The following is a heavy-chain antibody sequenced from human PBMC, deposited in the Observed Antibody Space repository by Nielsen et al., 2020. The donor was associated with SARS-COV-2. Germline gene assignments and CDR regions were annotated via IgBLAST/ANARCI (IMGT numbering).Heavy chain of an antibody. CDR3: AKDMGPVIWYFDL. Sequence: GGSLRLSCAASGFTFDDYAMHWVRQAPGKGLEWVSGISWNSGSIGYADSVKGRFTISRDNAKNSLYLQMPSLTAEDTALYYCAKDMGPVIWYFDLWGRVTLVTVSS. D-gene: IGHD3-10*01. CDR2: ISWNSGSI. J-gene: IGHJ2*01. V-gene: IGHV3-9*01. CDR1: GFTFDDYA.